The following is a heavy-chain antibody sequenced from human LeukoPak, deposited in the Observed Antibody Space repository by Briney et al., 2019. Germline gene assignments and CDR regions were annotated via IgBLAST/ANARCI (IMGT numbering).Heavy chain of an antibody. J-gene: IGHJ4*02. CDR2: ISGSGGST. CDR1: GFTLSSYA. Sequence: GGTLRLSCAASGFTLSSYAMSWVRQAPGKGLEWVSAISGSGGSTYYANSVKGRFTISRDNSKNTLYLQMNSLRAEDTAVYYCAKEMVGSYGGKFDYWGQGTLVTVSS. D-gene: IGHD5-18*01. V-gene: IGHV3-23*01. CDR3: AKEMVGSYGGKFDY.